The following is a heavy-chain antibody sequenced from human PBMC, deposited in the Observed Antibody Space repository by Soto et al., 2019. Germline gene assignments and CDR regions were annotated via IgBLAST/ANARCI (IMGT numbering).Heavy chain of an antibody. D-gene: IGHD5-12*01. CDR2: IISLLDTT. CDR3: ARKSPIGSTFSGYDAIDS. J-gene: IGHJ4*02. CDR1: GGTFRNDI. V-gene: IGHV1-69*08. Sequence: QVQLVQSGAEVKKPGSSVKVSCKTSGGTFRNDIITWVRQAPGQGLEWMGRIISLLDTTTYAQKFQGRLTVTAENSTGTAYMELNSLRSEDTAVYYCARKSPIGSTFSGYDAIDSWGQGTLGTVSS.